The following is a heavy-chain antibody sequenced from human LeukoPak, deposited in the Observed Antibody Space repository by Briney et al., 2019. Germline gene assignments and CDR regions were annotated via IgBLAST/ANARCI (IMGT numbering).Heavy chain of an antibody. J-gene: IGHJ5*02. CDR3: AREGQWLPDWFDP. D-gene: IGHD6-19*01. CDR2: IHYSGST. CDR1: GGSISGYY. Sequence: SSETLSLTCTVSGGSISGYYWSWIRQPPGQALEWIGYIHYSGSTNYNPSLKSRVTISLDMSKNQFSLKLNSVTAADTAAYYCAREGQWLPDWFDPWGQGTLVTVSS. V-gene: IGHV4-59*01.